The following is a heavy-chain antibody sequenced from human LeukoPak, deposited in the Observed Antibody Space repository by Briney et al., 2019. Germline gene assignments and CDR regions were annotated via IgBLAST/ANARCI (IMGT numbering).Heavy chain of an antibody. D-gene: IGHD2-15*01. V-gene: IGHV4-59*08. J-gene: IGHJ4*02. Sequence: SETLSLTCTVSGVSISSYYWSWIRQPPGKGLEWIGYIYYSGSTNYNPALMSQVTYSLDASKNQFSLKLSSVTAADTAVYYCARQLYCTAGSCYSHSFDYWGLGTLVTVSS. CDR2: IYYSGST. CDR3: ARQLYCTAGSCYSHSFDY. CDR1: GVSISSYY.